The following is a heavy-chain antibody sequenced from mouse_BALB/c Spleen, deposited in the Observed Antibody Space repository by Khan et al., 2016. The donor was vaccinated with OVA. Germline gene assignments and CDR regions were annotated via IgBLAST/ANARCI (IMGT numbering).Heavy chain of an antibody. CDR2: IRYDGNS. D-gene: IGHD3-1*01. Sequence: EVKLEGSGPGLVKPSQSLSLTCSVTGYSITSGYFWNWIRQFPGNKLEWMGYIRYDGNSNYNPSLKNRISITRDTSKNQLFLKLNSVTPEDTATYYCAREGSSGPAWFPYWGQGTLVTVSA. J-gene: IGHJ3*01. CDR3: AREGSSGPAWFPY. V-gene: IGHV3-6*02. CDR1: GYSITSGYF.